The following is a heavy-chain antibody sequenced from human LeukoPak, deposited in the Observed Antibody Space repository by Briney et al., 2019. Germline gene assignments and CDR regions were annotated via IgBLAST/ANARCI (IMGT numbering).Heavy chain of an antibody. CDR2: IGTAGDT. Sequence: GGSLRLSCAASGFTFSSYVMHWVRQATGKGLEWVSAIGTAGDTYYPGSVKGRFTISRENAKNSLYLQMNSLRAGDTAVYYCARATTYYYDSSGYSDAFDILGQGTMVTVSS. J-gene: IGHJ3*02. D-gene: IGHD3-22*01. CDR1: GFTFSSYV. V-gene: IGHV3-13*01. CDR3: ARATTYYYDSSGYSDAFDI.